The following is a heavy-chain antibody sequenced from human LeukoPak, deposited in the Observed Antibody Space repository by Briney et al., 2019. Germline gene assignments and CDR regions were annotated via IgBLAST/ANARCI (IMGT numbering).Heavy chain of an antibody. CDR2: ISDSGGST. CDR1: GFTFSNYD. D-gene: IGHD6-19*01. CDR3: AKDVSRAVAADWFWG. Sequence: GGSLRLSCAASGFTFSNYDMSWVRQAPGKGLEWVSSISDSGGSTYYADSVKGRFTISRDNSKNTLYLQMNNLRAADTAVYYCAKDVSRAVAADWFWGWGKVALVTV. V-gene: IGHV3-23*01. J-gene: IGHJ1*01.